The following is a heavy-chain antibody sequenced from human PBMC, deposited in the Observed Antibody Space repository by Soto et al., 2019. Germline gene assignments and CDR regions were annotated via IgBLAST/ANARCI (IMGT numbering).Heavy chain of an antibody. CDR3: ARDDGLSSTNVKAFDI. J-gene: IGHJ3*02. CDR1: GFTFSRYY. V-gene: IGHV3-21*01. D-gene: IGHD2-2*01. CDR2: ISTTSIYT. Sequence: GGSLRPSCAASGFTFSRYYMNWVRQAPGKGLERVSSISTTSIYTHYADSLKGRFTISRDNAKKLLYLQMDSLSAEDTAVYYCARDDGLSSTNVKAFDIWGQGTKVTVSS.